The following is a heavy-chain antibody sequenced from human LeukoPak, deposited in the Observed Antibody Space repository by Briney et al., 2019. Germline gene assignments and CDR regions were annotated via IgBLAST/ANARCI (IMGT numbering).Heavy chain of an antibody. V-gene: IGHV4-39*01. CDR2: IYYSGST. CDR1: GGSISSSSYL. J-gene: IGHJ4*02. Sequence: PSETLSLTCTVSGGSISSSSYLWGWIRQPPGKGLEWIGSIYYSGSTYYNPSLTSRVTISVDTSKNQFSLKLRSVTAADTAVYYCASLRGSSWSLDYWGQGTLVTVSS. D-gene: IGHD6-13*01. CDR3: ASLRGSSWSLDY.